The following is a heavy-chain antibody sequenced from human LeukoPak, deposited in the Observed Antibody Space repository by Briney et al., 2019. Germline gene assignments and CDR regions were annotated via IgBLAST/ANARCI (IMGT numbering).Heavy chain of an antibody. Sequence: GGSLRLSCAASGFTVSSNYMSWVRQAPGKGLEWVSVIYSGGSTYYADSVKGRFTISRDNSKNTLYLQMNSLRAEDTAVYYCARANGGNWGYYFDYWGQGTLVTVSS. CDR3: ARANGGNWGYYFDY. CDR2: IYSGGST. D-gene: IGHD4-23*01. J-gene: IGHJ4*02. V-gene: IGHV3-53*01. CDR1: GFTVSSNY.